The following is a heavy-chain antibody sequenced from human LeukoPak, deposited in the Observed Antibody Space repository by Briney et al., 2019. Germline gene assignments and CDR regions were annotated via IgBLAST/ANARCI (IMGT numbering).Heavy chain of an antibody. J-gene: IGHJ4*02. CDR3: VKDRGDLPPYFDY. CDR1: GFTFSV. V-gene: IGHV3-30*02. CDR2: IRHDGTNK. Sequence: GGALRLSSAASGFTFSVMHWVRQAPGKGLEWVALIRHDGTNKNYADSVKGRSTISRDNSKKTLYLQMNSLRPEDTAVYYCVKDRGDLPPYFDYWGQGTLVTVSS. D-gene: IGHD2-21*02.